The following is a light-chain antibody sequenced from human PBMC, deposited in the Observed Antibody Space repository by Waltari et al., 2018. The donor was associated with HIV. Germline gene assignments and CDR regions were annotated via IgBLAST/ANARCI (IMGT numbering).Light chain of an antibody. V-gene: IGKV1-12*01. J-gene: IGKJ3*01. CDR1: RGNRAG. Sequence: DIQLTQSPSYVSASVGDRITITCRASRGNRAGWAWYQQKPGRAPNLLVYSTSRLQNGVPSRFVGSGSGTLFTLAINGLLADDFGTYYCQEADDFPHIFGAGTRVDIK. CDR2: STS. CDR3: QEADDFPHI.